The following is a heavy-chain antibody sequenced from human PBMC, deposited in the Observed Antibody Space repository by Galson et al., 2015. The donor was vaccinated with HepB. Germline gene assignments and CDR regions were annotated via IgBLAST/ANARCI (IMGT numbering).Heavy chain of an antibody. V-gene: IGHV3-30*04. CDR1: GFTFSSYA. CDR2: ISYDGSNK. Sequence: SCAASGFTFSSYAMHWVRQAPGKGLEWVAVISYDGSNKYYADSVKGRFTISRDNSKNTLYLQMNSLRAEDTAVYYCARDPSLLWFGDTSWNYGMDVWGQGTTVTVSS. J-gene: IGHJ6*02. D-gene: IGHD3-10*01. CDR3: ARDPSLLWFGDTSWNYGMDV.